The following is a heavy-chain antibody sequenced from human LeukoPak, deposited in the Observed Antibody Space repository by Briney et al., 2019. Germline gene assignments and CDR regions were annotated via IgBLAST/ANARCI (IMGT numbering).Heavy chain of an antibody. Sequence: SETLSLTCTVSGGSISSGGYYWSWIRQHPGKGLEWIGYIYYSGSTYYNPSLKSRVTISADTPKNQFSLKLSSTTAADTAVYYCARAPVATPSEFDYWGQGTLVTVSS. CDR2: IYYSGST. CDR3: ARAPVATPSEFDY. V-gene: IGHV4-31*03. J-gene: IGHJ4*02. CDR1: GGSISSGGYY. D-gene: IGHD5-12*01.